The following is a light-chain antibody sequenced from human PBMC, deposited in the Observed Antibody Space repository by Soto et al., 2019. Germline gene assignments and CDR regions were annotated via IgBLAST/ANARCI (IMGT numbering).Light chain of an antibody. V-gene: IGKV3-15*01. CDR3: QQYHNLWS. CDR1: QNIYSN. CDR2: RAS. Sequence: EIVLTQSPDSLSVSPGDRVTLSFWASQNIYSNLGWYQQRPGQAPRLIIYRASARPTGIPARFSGSGSGTEFTLTISSLQSEDFATYYCQQYHNLWSFGRGTKVDI. J-gene: IGKJ1*01.